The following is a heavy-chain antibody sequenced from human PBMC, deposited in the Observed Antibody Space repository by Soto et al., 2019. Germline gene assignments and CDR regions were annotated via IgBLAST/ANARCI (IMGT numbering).Heavy chain of an antibody. Sequence: GGSLRLSCAASGFTFSSYSMNWVRQAPGKGLEWVSSISSSSSYIYYADSVKGRFTISRDNAKNSLYLQMNSLRAEDTAVYYCAKSDYGDPRDAFDIWGQGTMVTVSS. J-gene: IGHJ3*02. D-gene: IGHD4-17*01. V-gene: IGHV3-21*01. CDR2: ISSSSSYI. CDR1: GFTFSSYS. CDR3: AKSDYGDPRDAFDI.